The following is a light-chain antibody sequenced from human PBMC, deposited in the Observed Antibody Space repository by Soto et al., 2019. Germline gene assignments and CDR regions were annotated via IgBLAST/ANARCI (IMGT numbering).Light chain of an antibody. J-gene: IGKJ1*01. CDR3: QQSYSTTWT. CDR2: GAS. V-gene: IGKV3-20*01. Sequence: IVLTQFPGTRSLSAGEGATMGWGASQTGSSNYLAWYQQKPGQAPRLLIYGASSRATGIPPRFSGSGSEPDFTLTISSLQPEDFAPYSCQQSYSTTWTFAQRTKVDI. CDR1: QTGSSNY.